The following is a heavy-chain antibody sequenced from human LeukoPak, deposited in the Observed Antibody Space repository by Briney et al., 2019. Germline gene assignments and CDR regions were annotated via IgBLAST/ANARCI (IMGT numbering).Heavy chain of an antibody. CDR3: ARDHPGY. CDR1: GFTFSSYA. Sequence: PGGSLRLSCAASGFTFSSYAMHWVRQAPGKGLEWVAVISYDGSNKYYADSVKGRFTISRDNSKNTLYLQMNSLRAEDTAVYYCARDHPGYRGQGTLVTVSS. CDR2: ISYDGSNK. J-gene: IGHJ4*02. V-gene: IGHV3-30-3*01.